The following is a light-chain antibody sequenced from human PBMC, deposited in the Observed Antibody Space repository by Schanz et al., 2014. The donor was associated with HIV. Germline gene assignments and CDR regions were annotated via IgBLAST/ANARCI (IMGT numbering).Light chain of an antibody. CDR2: ATS. Sequence: DIQMTQPPSSLSASVGDRVTITCRASQSISISLNWYQQKPGKAPRLLIYATSLLHTGVPSRFSGSGSGTHFTLTITSLQFDDFATYYCQQSYSATPYTFGQGTRLEIK. J-gene: IGKJ2*01. V-gene: IGKV1-39*01. CDR3: QQSYSATPYT. CDR1: QSISIS.